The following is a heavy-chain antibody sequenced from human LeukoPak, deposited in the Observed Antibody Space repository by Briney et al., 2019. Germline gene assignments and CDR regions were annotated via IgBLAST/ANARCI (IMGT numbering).Heavy chain of an antibody. CDR2: ISSSGSTI. D-gene: IGHD3-10*01. CDR1: GFKFSSYG. Sequence: GGSLRLSCEASGFKFSSYGMSWVRLAPGKGLEWVSYISSSGSTIYYADSVKGRFTISRDNAKNSLYLQMNSLRAEDTAVYYCAREGRTILGADYYCYYYMDVWGKGTTVTVSS. CDR3: AREGRTILGADYYCYYYMDV. J-gene: IGHJ6*03. V-gene: IGHV3-48*04.